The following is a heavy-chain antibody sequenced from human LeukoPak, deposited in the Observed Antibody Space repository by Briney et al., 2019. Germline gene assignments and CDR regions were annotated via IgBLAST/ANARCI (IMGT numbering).Heavy chain of an antibody. J-gene: IGHJ4*02. CDR3: AARNPDILTGYLSEGPMYYFDY. D-gene: IGHD3-9*01. Sequence: GGSLRLSCAASGFTVSSNYMSWVRQAPGKGLEWVSVIYSGGSTYYADSVKDRFTISRDNSKNTLYLQMNSLRAEDTAVYYCAARNPDILTGYLSEGPMYYFDYWGQGTLVTVSS. CDR1: GFTVSSNY. V-gene: IGHV3-66*01. CDR2: IYSGGST.